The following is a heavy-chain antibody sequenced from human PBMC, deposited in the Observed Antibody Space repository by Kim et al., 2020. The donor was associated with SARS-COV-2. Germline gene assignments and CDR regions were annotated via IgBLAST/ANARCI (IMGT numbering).Heavy chain of an antibody. Sequence: ASVKVSCKTSGYTFTSYGISWVRQAPGQGLEWLGWISGYNDNTNYAQKVRGRVIMTTDTSTSTAYMELGSLKSDHTAIYYCARDEGRGTPFDYWGQGTLVTVSS. D-gene: IGHD2-15*01. J-gene: IGHJ4*02. CDR3: ARDEGRGTPFDY. CDR2: ISGYNDNT. CDR1: GYTFTSYG. V-gene: IGHV1-18*04.